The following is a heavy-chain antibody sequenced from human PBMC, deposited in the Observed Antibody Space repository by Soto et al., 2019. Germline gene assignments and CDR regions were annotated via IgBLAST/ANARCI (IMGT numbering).Heavy chain of an antibody. V-gene: IGHV1-3*01. CDR1: GYTFTSYY. Sequence: ASVKVSCKASGYTFTSYYMHWVRQAPGQGLEWMAWINAGNGNTKYSQKFQDRVTITRDTSASTAYMELSRLRFDDTAVYYCAREYISSWFDYWGQGTLVTVSS. J-gene: IGHJ4*02. CDR2: INAGNGNT. D-gene: IGHD6-13*01. CDR3: AREYISSWFDY.